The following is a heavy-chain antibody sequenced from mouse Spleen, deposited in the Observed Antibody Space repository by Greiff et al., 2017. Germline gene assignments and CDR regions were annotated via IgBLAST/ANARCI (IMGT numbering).Heavy chain of an antibody. V-gene: IGHV1-42*01. J-gene: IGHJ2*01. Sequence: VQLQQSGPELVKPGASVKISCKASGYSFTGYYMNWVKQSPEKSLEWIGEINPSTGGTTYNQKFKAKATLTVDKSSSTAYMQLKSLTSEDSAVYYCARRLGLRLDYWGQGTTLTVSS. D-gene: IGHD3-1*01. CDR1: GYSFTGYY. CDR3: ARRLGLRLDY. CDR2: INPSTGGT.